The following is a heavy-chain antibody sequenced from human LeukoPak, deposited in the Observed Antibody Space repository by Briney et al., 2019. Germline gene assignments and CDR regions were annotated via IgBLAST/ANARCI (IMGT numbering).Heavy chain of an antibody. J-gene: IGHJ4*02. CDR1: GGSFSGYY. CDR3: ARGVSSSWFY. CDR2: INHNGST. D-gene: IGHD6-13*01. V-gene: IGHV4-34*01. Sequence: SETLSLTCAVYGGSFSGYYWSWIRQPPGKGLEWIGEINHNGSTNYNPSLKSRVTISVDTSKNQFSLKLSSVTAADTAVYYCARGVSSSWFYWGQGTLVTVSS.